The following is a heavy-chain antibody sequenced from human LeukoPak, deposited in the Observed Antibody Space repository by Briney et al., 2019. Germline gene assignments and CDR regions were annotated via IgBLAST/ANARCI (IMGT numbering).Heavy chain of an antibody. J-gene: IGHJ4*02. Sequence: PSETLSLTCTVSGGSISSSSYYWGWIRQPPGKGLEWIGYIYYSGSTNYNPSLKSRVTISVDTSKNQFSLKLSSVTAADTAVYYCARTGYSYGGEYYFDYWGQGTLVTVSS. CDR3: ARTGYSYGGEYYFDY. CDR2: IYYSGST. V-gene: IGHV4-61*05. CDR1: GGSISSSSYY. D-gene: IGHD5-18*01.